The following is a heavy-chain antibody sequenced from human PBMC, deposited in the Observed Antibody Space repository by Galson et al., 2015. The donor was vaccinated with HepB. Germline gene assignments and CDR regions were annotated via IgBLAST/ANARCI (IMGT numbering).Heavy chain of an antibody. Sequence: SLRLSCAASGFTFSSYGMHWVRQAPGKGLEWVAVISYDGSNKYYADSVKGRFTISRDNSKNTLYLQMNSLRAEDTAVYYCAKGVPDGTAIQIDYWGQGTLVTVSS. CDR2: ISYDGSNK. V-gene: IGHV3-30*18. CDR3: AKGVPDGTAIQIDY. D-gene: IGHD2-21*02. J-gene: IGHJ4*02. CDR1: GFTFSSYG.